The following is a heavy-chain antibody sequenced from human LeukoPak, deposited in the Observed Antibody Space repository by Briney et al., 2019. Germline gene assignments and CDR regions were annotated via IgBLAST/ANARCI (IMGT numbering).Heavy chain of an antibody. D-gene: IGHD3-22*01. CDR1: GFTFSSYA. V-gene: IGHV3-64D*09. J-gene: IGHJ4*02. CDR2: ISSNGDIT. Sequence: QSGGSLRLSCSASGFTFSSYAMHGVRQAPGKGLEYVSAISSNGDITYYADSVKGRCTLSRDNSKNTLYLQMSSLRAEDTAVYYCAKTANAMKVGVISSLPQGGQGTLVTVS. CDR3: AKTANAMKVGVISSLPQ.